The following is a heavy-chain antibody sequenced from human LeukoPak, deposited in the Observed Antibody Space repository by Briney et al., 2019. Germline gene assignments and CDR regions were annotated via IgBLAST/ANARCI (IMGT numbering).Heavy chain of an antibody. Sequence: SETLSLTCTLSGGSISIGDYKWSWIRQSPGKGLEWIGYIYSNGTTFSNPSLKSRLTISISTSRNQFSLKLSSVTAADTSVYCAITGWRGGGTFNEFDPWGQGTLVTVSS. J-gene: IGHJ5*02. CDR3: ITGWRGGGTFNEFDP. V-gene: IGHV4-30-4*01. CDR1: GGSISIGDYK. D-gene: IGHD1-14*01. CDR2: IYSNGTT.